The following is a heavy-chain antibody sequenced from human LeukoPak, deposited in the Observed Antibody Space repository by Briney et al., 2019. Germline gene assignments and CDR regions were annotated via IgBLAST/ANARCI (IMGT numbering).Heavy chain of an antibody. CDR3: ARGRVSMVRGVIILNWFDP. Sequence: SETLSLTCAVYGGSFSGYYWSWIRQPPGKGLEWIGEINHSGSTNYNPSLKSRVTISVDTSKNQFSLKLSSVTAADTAVYYCARGRVSMVRGVIILNWFDPRGQGTLVTVSS. D-gene: IGHD3-10*01. J-gene: IGHJ5*02. V-gene: IGHV4-34*01. CDR2: INHSGST. CDR1: GGSFSGYY.